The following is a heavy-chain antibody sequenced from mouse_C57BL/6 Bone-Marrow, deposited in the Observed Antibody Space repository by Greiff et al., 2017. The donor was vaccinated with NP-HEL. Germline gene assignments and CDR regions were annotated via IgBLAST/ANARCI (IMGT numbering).Heavy chain of an antibody. Sequence: VKLQQPGAELVRPGASVTLSCKASGYTFTDYEMHWVKQTPVHGLEWIGAIDPETGGTAYNQKFKGKAILTADKSSSTAYMELRSLTSEDSAVYYCSYYYGSSPYWYFDVWGTGTTVTVSS. CDR1: GYTFTDYE. J-gene: IGHJ1*03. D-gene: IGHD1-1*01. V-gene: IGHV1-15*01. CDR2: IDPETGGT. CDR3: SYYYGSSPYWYFDV.